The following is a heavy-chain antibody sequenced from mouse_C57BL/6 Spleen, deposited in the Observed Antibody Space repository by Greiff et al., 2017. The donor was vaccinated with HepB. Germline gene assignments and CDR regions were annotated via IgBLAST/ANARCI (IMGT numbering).Heavy chain of an antibody. V-gene: IGHV1-81*01. Sequence: QVQLQQSGAELARPGASVKLSCKASGYTFTSYGISWVKQRTGQGLEWIGEIYPRSGNTYYNEKFKGKATLTADKSSSTAYMELRSLTSEDSAVYFCARGGTTVVENYFDYWGQGTTRTVSS. CDR1: GYTFTSYG. CDR3: ARGGTTVVENYFDY. J-gene: IGHJ2*01. CDR2: IYPRSGNT. D-gene: IGHD1-1*01.